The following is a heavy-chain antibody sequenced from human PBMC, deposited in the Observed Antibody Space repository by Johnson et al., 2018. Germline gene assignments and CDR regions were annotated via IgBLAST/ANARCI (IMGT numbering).Heavy chain of an antibody. Sequence: EVQLVESGGGVVQPGRSLRLSCAASGFTFSSYAMSWVRQAPGKGLEWVSAISGSAGSTYYADSVKGRFTISRDNSKNTLYLQMNSLRAEDTAVYYCAKDDSSGYYGLTFGAFDIWGQGTMVTVSS. CDR2: ISGSAGST. CDR1: GFTFSSYA. V-gene: IGHV3-23*04. J-gene: IGHJ3*02. D-gene: IGHD3-22*01. CDR3: AKDDSSGYYGLTFGAFDI.